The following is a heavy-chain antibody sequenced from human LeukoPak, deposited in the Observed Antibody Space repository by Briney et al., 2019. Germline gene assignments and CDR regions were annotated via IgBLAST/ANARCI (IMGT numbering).Heavy chain of an antibody. CDR2: ISGSGGVT. J-gene: IGHJ4*02. CDR3: AKTSDISVRYYFDY. CDR1: GFTFSNYA. Sequence: SGGSLRLSCVASGFTFSNYAMTWVRQAPGKGPEWVSGISGSGGVTYYADSVKGRFTISRDNSKNTLYVQMNSLRVEDTAVYYCAKTSDISVRYYFDYWGQGTLVAVSS. D-gene: IGHD3-22*01. V-gene: IGHV3-23*01.